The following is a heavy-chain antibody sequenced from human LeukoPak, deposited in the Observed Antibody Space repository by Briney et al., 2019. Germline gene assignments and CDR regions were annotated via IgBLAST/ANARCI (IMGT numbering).Heavy chain of an antibody. CDR3: AELGITMIGGV. J-gene: IGHJ6*04. CDR1: GFTFSRYN. Sequence: GGSLRLSCATSGFTFSRYNMNWVRQAPGKGLEWVSYISSSGSTIYYADSVKGRFTISRDNAKNSLYLQMNSLRAEDTAVYYCAELGITMIGGVWGKGTTVTISS. D-gene: IGHD3-10*02. V-gene: IGHV3-48*03. CDR2: ISSSGSTI.